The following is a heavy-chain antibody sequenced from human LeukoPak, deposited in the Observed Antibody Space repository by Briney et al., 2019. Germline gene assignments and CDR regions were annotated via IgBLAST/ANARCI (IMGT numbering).Heavy chain of an antibody. V-gene: IGHV3-30-3*01. Sequence: GGSLRLSCAASGFTFSFHSMHWVRQAPGKGLEWVAVISYDGSHKYYADSVKGRFTISRDNSKNTLYLQMNSLRAEDTAVYYCARDGGDKFDYWGQGTLVTVSS. CDR3: ARDGGDKFDY. CDR2: ISYDGSHK. CDR1: GFTFSFHS. D-gene: IGHD2-21*02. J-gene: IGHJ4*02.